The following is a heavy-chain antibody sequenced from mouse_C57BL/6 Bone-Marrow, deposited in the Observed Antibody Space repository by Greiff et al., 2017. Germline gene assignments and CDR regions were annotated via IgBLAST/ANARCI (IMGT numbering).Heavy chain of an antibody. V-gene: IGHV1-55*01. CDR2: IYPGSGST. Sequence: VQLQQPGAELVKPGASVKMSCKASGYTFTSYWITWVKQRPGQGLEWIGDIYPGSGSTNYNEKFKSKATLTVDTSSSTAYMQLSSLTSEDSAVYYCARCELGRGYFDVWGTGTTVTVSS. CDR1: GYTFTSYW. D-gene: IGHD4-1*01. CDR3: ARCELGRGYFDV. J-gene: IGHJ1*03.